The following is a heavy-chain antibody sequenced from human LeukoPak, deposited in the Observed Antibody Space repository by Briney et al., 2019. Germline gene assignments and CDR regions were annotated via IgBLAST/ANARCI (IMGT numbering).Heavy chain of an antibody. CDR2: IKTKTDGGTT. Sequence: PGGSLRLSCAASGFTFSNAWMSWVRQAPGKGLEWVGRIKTKTDGGTTAFAAPVKGRFTMSRDDSKNTLYLQMNSLKTEDTAVYYCTTPYGDYVWEDAFDIWGQGTMVTVSS. D-gene: IGHD4-17*01. CDR3: TTPYGDYVWEDAFDI. J-gene: IGHJ3*02. V-gene: IGHV3-15*01. CDR1: GFTFSNAW.